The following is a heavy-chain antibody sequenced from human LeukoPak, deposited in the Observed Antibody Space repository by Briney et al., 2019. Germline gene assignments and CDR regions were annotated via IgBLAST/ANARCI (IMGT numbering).Heavy chain of an antibody. D-gene: IGHD1-7*01. J-gene: IGHJ4*02. CDR3: ARVSPGMNWNYLFDY. CDR2: IYYSGST. Sequence: SETLSLTCTVSGGSISSSSYYWGWIRQPPGKGLEWIGSIYYSGSTYYNPSLKSRVTISVDTSKNQFSLKLSSVTAADTAVYYCARVSPGMNWNYLFDYWGQGTLVTVSS. CDR1: GGSISSSSYY. V-gene: IGHV4-39*07.